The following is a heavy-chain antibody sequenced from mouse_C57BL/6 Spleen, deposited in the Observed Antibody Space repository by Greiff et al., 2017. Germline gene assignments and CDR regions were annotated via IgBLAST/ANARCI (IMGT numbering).Heavy chain of an antibody. CDR3: ARNSYYYGSSYDWYFDV. CDR1: GFSLTSYG. V-gene: IGHV2-2*01. D-gene: IGHD1-1*01. CDR2: IWSGGST. J-gene: IGHJ1*03. Sequence: VQLQQSGPGLVQPSQSLSITCTVSGFSLTSYGVHWVRQSPGKGLAWLGVIWSGGSTNYNAAFISRLSISKDNSKSQVFFKMNSLQADDTAIYYCARNSYYYGSSYDWYFDVWGTGTTVTVSS.